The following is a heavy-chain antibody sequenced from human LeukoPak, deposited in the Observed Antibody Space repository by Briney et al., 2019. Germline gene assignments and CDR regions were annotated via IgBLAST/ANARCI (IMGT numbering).Heavy chain of an antibody. CDR3: AKDSAYYYDSSGYSDY. V-gene: IGHV3-9*01. J-gene: IGHJ4*02. D-gene: IGHD3-22*01. Sequence: GRSLRLSCAASGFTFDDYDMHWVREAPGKGLEWVSGISWNSGSIGYADSVKGRFTISRDNAKNSLYLQMNSLRAGDTALYYCAKDSAYYYDSSGYSDYWGQGTLVTVSS. CDR1: GFTFDDYD. CDR2: ISWNSGSI.